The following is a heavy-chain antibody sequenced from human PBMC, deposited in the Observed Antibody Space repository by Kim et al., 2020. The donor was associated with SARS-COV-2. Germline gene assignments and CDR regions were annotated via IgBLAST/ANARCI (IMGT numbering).Heavy chain of an antibody. Sequence: ADSVKGRFTISRDNAKNSLYLQMNSLRAEATALYYCAREKSSGYYVSFDYWGQGTLVTVSS. D-gene: IGHD3-22*01. CDR3: AREKSSGYYVSFDY. J-gene: IGHJ4*02. V-gene: IGHV3-11*06.